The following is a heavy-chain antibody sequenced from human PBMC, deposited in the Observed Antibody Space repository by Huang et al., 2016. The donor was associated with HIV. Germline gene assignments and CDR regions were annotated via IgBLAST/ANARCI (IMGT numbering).Heavy chain of an antibody. D-gene: IGHD1-1*01. Sequence: QVQLVQSGAEVKKSGASVKIFCKASGYTFSNYYIHWVRQAPGQGLGLMGIINPGSGSTSFAKKGQGILTLTADTSTNTAHMELNNLRSEDTAIYFCTRGSKIQLWEFMYYWGPGTLVAVSS. CDR2: INPGSGST. V-gene: IGHV1-46*03. J-gene: IGHJ1*01. CDR1: GYTFSNYY. CDR3: TRGSKIQLWEFMYY.